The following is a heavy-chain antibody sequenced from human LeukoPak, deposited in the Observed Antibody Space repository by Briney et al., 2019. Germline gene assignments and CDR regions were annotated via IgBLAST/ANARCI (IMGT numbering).Heavy chain of an antibody. D-gene: IGHD3-9*01. CDR2: SYTSGST. V-gene: IGHV4-61*02. CDR1: GGSISSGSYY. CDR3: ARDSQYYDILTGYYTGYYFDY. J-gene: IGHJ4*02. Sequence: SQTLSLTCTVSGGSISSGSYYWSWIRQPAGKGLEWIGRSYTSGSTNYNPSLKSRVTISVDTSKNQFSLKLSSVTAADTAVYYCARDSQYYDILTGYYTGYYFDYWGQGTLVTVSS.